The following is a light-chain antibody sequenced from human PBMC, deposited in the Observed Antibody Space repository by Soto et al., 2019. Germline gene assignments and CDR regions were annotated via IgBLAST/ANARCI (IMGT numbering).Light chain of an antibody. CDR2: SVS. V-gene: IGKV1-12*01. Sequence: DIQMTQSPSTLSASVGDRVTITCRASQHISSWLAWYQQKPGKAPKLLIHSVSTLQTGVPSRFSGSGSGTDFTLTISSLQPEDFATYYCQQADSFPRTFGQGTKVDIK. CDR1: QHISSW. J-gene: IGKJ1*01. CDR3: QQADSFPRT.